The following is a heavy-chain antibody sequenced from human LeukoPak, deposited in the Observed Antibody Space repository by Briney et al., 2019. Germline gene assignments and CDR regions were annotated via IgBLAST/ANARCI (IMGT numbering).Heavy chain of an antibody. D-gene: IGHD6-19*01. J-gene: IGHJ4*02. Sequence: GGSLRLSCAASGFIFSNYGMHWVRQAPGRGLGFVSRISSNGGTTYYADSLKGRFTISRDNSKNTVYLQMASLRPEDMAVYYCARVPFSSGWYDYWGQGTLVTVSS. CDR1: GFIFSNYG. V-gene: IGHV3-64*02. CDR3: ARVPFSSGWYDY. CDR2: ISSNGGTT.